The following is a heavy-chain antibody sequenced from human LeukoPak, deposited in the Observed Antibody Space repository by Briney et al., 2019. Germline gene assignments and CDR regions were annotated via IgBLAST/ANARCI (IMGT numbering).Heavy chain of an antibody. V-gene: IGHV3-30*18. Sequence: PGGSLRLSCAASGFTFSSYGMHWVRQAPGKGLDWLAVISYDGSNKYCADSMKGRFTISRDNSKSTLYLQMNSLRADDTAVYYCAKDRSSMAAAGTDYRGQGTLVTVSS. J-gene: IGHJ4*02. D-gene: IGHD6-13*01. CDR2: ISYDGSNK. CDR3: AKDRSSMAAAGTDY. CDR1: GFTFSSYG.